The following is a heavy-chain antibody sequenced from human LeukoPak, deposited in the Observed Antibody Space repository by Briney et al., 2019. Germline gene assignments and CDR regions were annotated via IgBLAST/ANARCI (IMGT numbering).Heavy chain of an antibody. J-gene: IGHJ4*02. CDR2: IYYSGST. V-gene: IGHV4-59*01. Sequence: PSETLSLTCTVSGGSISSYYWSWIRQPPGKGLEWIGYIYYSGSTNYNPSLESRVTVSVDTSKNQFSLNLNSVTAADTAVYYCARSSLRWHYDYWGQGTLVTVSS. CDR3: ARSSLRWHYDY. CDR1: GGSISSYY. D-gene: IGHD4-23*01.